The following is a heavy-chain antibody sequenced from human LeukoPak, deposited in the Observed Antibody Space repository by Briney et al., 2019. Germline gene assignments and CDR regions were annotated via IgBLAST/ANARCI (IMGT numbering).Heavy chain of an antibody. CDR3: TRDVIRGTNLGY. D-gene: IGHD3-10*01. J-gene: IGHJ4*02. Sequence: PVRSPRLSCAPSVFSVSRKYMTSVRQAPGKGLEALSVTYSGGRTDYADSVKGRFTISRDSSKNTLYLQMNSLRAEDTTVYYCTRDVIRGTNLGYWGQGTLVTVSS. CDR2: TYSGGRT. CDR1: VFSVSRKY. V-gene: IGHV3-66*02.